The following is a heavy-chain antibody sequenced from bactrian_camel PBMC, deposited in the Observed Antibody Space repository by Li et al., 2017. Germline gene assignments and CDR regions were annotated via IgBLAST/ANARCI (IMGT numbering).Heavy chain of an antibody. CDR1: GFTFDGTT. J-gene: IGHJ4*01. V-gene: IGHV3S40*01. D-gene: IGHD2*01. Sequence: VQLVESGGGLVQPGGSLRLSCAASGFTFDGTTMGWIRQAPGKGLEWVSLISSSGGSTLYADSVKGRFTISRDNAKSAVYLQMDSLKTEDTAMYYCVVSAEPTLAVGGSWCRVIMEEYEFNYWGQGTQVTVS. CDR2: ISSSGGST. CDR3: VVSAEPTLAVGGSWCRVIMEEYEFNY.